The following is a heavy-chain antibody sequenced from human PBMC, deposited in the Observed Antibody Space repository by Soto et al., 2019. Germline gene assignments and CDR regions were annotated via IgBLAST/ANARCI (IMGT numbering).Heavy chain of an antibody. D-gene: IGHD1-26*01. Sequence: PGGSLRLSCAASGFTFSSYAMSWVRQAPGKGLEWASAISGSGGSTYYADSVKGRFTISRDNSKNTLYLQMNSLRAEDTAVYYCAKDRIVGAIMALGYWGQGTLVTVSS. CDR3: AKDRIVGAIMALGY. CDR2: ISGSGGST. V-gene: IGHV3-23*01. J-gene: IGHJ4*02. CDR1: GFTFSSYA.